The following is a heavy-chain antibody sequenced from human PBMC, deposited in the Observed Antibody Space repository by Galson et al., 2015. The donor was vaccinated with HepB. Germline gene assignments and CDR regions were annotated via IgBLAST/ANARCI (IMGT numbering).Heavy chain of an antibody. D-gene: IGHD4/OR15-4a*01. J-gene: IGHJ4*02. CDR2: ISYDETDK. CDR3: ARHQDYDATAYSPFFDY. V-gene: IGHV3-30*04. Sequence: SLRLSCAASGFTFSTYDIHWVRQAPGKGLEWVAVISYDETDKYYADSVKGRFTISRDNSRNTLYLQMNSLRAEDTAVYYCARHQDYDATAYSPFFDYWGQGTLVTVSS. CDR1: GFTFSTYD.